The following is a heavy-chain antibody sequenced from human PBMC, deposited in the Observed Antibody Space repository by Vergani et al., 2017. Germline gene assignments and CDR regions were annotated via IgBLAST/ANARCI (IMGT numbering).Heavy chain of an antibody. Sequence: QVQLVQSGAEVKKPGSSVKVSCKASGGPFSSYAISWVRQAPGQGLEWMGGIIPIFGTATYAQKFQGRVTITADESTSTAYMELSSLRSEDTAVYYCARGSVATVPSRGYYYYGMDVWGQGTTVTVSS. J-gene: IGHJ6*02. CDR1: GGPFSSYA. CDR2: IIPIFGTA. V-gene: IGHV1-69*01. D-gene: IGHD4-17*01. CDR3: ARGSVATVPSRGYYYYGMDV.